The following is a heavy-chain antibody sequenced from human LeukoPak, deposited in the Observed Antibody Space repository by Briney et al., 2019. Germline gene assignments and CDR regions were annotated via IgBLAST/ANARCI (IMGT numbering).Heavy chain of an antibody. D-gene: IGHD6-13*01. Sequence: KFQGRVTITRDTSASTAYMELSSLRSEDTAVYYCARVVGIAAAGAGYWGQGTLVTVSS. CDR3: ARVVGIAAAGAGY. J-gene: IGHJ4*02. V-gene: IGHV1-3*01.